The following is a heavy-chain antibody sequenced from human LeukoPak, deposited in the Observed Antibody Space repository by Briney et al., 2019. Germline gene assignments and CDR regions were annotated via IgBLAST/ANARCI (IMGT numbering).Heavy chain of an antibody. Sequence: ASVKVSCKASGYTFTSYAINWVRQATGQGLEWMGWMNPNSGNTGYAQKFQGRVTMTRNTSISTAYMELSSLRSEDTAVYYCARDLGVAAAGFGAFDIWGQGTMVTVSP. D-gene: IGHD6-13*01. CDR2: MNPNSGNT. J-gene: IGHJ3*02. CDR3: ARDLGVAAAGFGAFDI. V-gene: IGHV1-8*01. CDR1: GYTFTSYA.